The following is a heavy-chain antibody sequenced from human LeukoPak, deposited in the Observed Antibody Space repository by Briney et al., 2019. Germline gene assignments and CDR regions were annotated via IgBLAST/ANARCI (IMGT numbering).Heavy chain of an antibody. CDR3: ARPSGYSSGWLTPFDY. V-gene: IGHV3-30-3*01. CDR2: ISYDGSNK. Sequence: GGSLRLSCAASGFTFSSYAMHWVRQAPGKRLEWVAVISYDGSNKYYADSVKGRFTISRDNSKNTLYLQMNSLRAEDTAVYYCARPSGYSSGWLTPFDYWGQGTLVTVSS. J-gene: IGHJ4*02. CDR1: GFTFSSYA. D-gene: IGHD6-19*01.